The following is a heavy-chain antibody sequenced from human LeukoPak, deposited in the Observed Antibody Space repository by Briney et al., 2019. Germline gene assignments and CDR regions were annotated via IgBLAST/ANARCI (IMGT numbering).Heavy chain of an antibody. CDR1: GFTFSSYA. Sequence: GGSLRLSCAASGFTFSSYAMSWVRQAPGKGLEWVSAIRDSGSSTHYADSVKGRFTTSRDNSKNTLFLQMNSLRAEDTAVYYCAKDGGLWVSAHWGDSWGRGTLVTVSS. J-gene: IGHJ4*02. D-gene: IGHD7-27*01. V-gene: IGHV3-23*01. CDR3: AKDGGLWVSAHWGDS. CDR2: IRDSGSST.